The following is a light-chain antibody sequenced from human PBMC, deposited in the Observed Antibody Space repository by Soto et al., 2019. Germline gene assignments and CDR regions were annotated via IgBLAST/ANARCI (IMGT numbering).Light chain of an antibody. J-gene: IGKJ4*01. Sequence: EIVMTQSPATLSVSPGERASLFCRASQSVSSNLAWYQQKPGQTPRLLIYATSTRATGIPARFSGSGSGTEFTLTISSLQSEDFAVYYCQHYNNWPLTFGGGTKVEIK. CDR3: QHYNNWPLT. CDR1: QSVSSN. CDR2: ATS. V-gene: IGKV3-15*01.